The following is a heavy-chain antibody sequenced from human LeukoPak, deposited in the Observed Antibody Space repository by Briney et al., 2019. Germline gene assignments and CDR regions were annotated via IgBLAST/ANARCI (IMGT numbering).Heavy chain of an antibody. V-gene: IGHV4-39*01. Sequence: PSETLSLTCTVSGGSISSSSYYLGWLRQPPGTGLEWIGNIYYTGSTYYNASLQSRVTISIDMSKNQFSLRLSSVTAADTAMYYCVKSGGYGLIDYWGQGTLVTVSS. CDR1: GGSISSSSYY. J-gene: IGHJ4*02. CDR2: IYYTGST. D-gene: IGHD6-19*01. CDR3: VKSGGYGLIDY.